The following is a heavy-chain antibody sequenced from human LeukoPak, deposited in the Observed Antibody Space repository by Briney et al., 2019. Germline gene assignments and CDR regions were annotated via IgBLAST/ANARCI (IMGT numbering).Heavy chain of an antibody. D-gene: IGHD6-13*01. V-gene: IGHV3-30-3*01. CDR1: GFTFSSYA. J-gene: IGHJ3*02. CDR3: AREGTSSSWYDAFDI. CDR2: ISYDGSNK. Sequence: GGSLRLSCAASGFTFSSYAMHWVRQAPGKGLGWVAVISYDGSNKYYADSVKGRFTISRDNSKNTLYLQMNSLRAEDTAVYYCAREGTSSSWYDAFDIWGQGTMVTVSS.